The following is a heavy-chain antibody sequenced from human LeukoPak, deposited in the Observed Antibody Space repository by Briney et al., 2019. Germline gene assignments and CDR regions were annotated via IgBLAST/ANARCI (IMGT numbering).Heavy chain of an antibody. Sequence: GGSLRLSCAASGFTFSSYSMNWVRQAPGKGLEWVSSISSSSSYIYYADSVKGRFTISRDNAKNTLYLQMNSLRAEDTAVYYCARGAYTFGGVIALDYWGQGTLVTVSS. CDR3: ARGAYTFGGVIALDY. V-gene: IGHV3-21*01. CDR1: GFTFSSYS. D-gene: IGHD3-16*02. CDR2: ISSSSSYI. J-gene: IGHJ4*02.